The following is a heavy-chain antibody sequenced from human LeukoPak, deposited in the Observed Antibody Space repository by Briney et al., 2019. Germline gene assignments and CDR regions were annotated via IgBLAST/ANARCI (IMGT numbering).Heavy chain of an antibody. CDR2: IRYDASNK. Sequence: GGSLRLSCAASGFTFSSYGMHWVRQAPGKGLEWVAFIRYDASNKYYADSVKGRFTISRDNSKNTLYLQMNSLRAEDTAVYYFAKDGPDGGGDSGAPFGAVAYWAQGTRVTVSS. V-gene: IGHV3-30*02. J-gene: IGHJ4*02. D-gene: IGHD2-21*02. CDR1: GFTFSSYG. CDR3: AKDGPDGGGDSGAPFGAVAY.